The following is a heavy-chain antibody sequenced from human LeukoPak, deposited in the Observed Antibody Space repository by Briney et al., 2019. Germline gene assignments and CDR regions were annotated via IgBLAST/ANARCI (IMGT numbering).Heavy chain of an antibody. CDR3: AREAPYGSGGGYYFDY. CDR2: IYSGGST. J-gene: IGHJ4*02. D-gene: IGHD3-10*01. CDR1: GFTVSSNY. Sequence: QPGGSLRLSCAASGFTVSSNYMSWVRQAPGKGLEWVSVIYSGGSTYYADSVKGRFTISRDNSKNTLYLQMNSLRAEDTAVYYCAREAPYGSGGGYYFDYWGQGTLVTVSS. V-gene: IGHV3-53*01.